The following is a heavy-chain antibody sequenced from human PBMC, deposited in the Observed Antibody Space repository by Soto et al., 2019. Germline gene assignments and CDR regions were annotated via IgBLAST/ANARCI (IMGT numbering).Heavy chain of an antibody. CDR2: ISNSGTI. V-gene: IGHV3-48*02. D-gene: IGHD2-8*01. CDR3: ARDNGMAGSFDP. CDR1: GFTFSTYS. J-gene: IGHJ5*02. Sequence: PGGSLRLSCAASGFTFSTYSMNWVRQAPGKGLEWISYISNSGTIYYADSVKGRFTISRDNAKNSPYLQVNSLRDEDTAVYYCARDNGMAGSFDPWGQGTLVTVSS.